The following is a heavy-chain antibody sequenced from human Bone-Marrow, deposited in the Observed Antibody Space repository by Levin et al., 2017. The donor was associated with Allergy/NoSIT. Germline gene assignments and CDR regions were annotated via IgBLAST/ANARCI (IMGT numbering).Heavy chain of an antibody. CDR1: GGSVRSDNYY. V-gene: IGHV4-61*03. Sequence: MLSETLSLTCSVSGGSVRSDNYYWSWIRQPPGKRLEWIGYVSYSGTTTYSPSLESRVTISLGASENHFSLRLTSVTAADTAVYYCARDHGDSSDAFAIWGQGTMVTVSS. CDR2: VSYSGTT. CDR3: ARDHGDSSDAFAI. J-gene: IGHJ3*02. D-gene: IGHD4-17*01.